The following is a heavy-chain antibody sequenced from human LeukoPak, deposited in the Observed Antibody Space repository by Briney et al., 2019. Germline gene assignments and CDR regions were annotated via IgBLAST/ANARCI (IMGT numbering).Heavy chain of an antibody. J-gene: IGHJ6*02. V-gene: IGHV3-53*01. CDR1: GFTVRRDD. D-gene: IGHD6-13*01. CDR3: ARAAAGRAYYHYGMDV. CDR2: LDSDGSP. Sequence: GGSLRLSCAAFGFTVRRDDMNWVRQAPGKGLEWVSILDSDGSPSYADSVKGRFSISRDNSKNTLDLQMNSLRAEDTAVYYCARAAAGRAYYHYGMDVGGQGTTVTVSS.